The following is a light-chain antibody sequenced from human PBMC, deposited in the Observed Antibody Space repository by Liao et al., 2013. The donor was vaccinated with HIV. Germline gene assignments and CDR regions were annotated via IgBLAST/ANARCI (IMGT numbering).Light chain of an antibody. J-gene: IGLJ1*01. CDR3: QVWDSSSDHRYV. Sequence: SYELTQPRSLSVSPGQTASITCSGDKLGDKYACWYQQKPGQSPILVIYKDNKRPSGIPERFSGSSSGNTATLTISRVEAGDEADYYCQVWDSSSDHRYVFGTGTKVTVL. CDR2: KDN. CDR1: KLGDKY. V-gene: IGLV3-1*01.